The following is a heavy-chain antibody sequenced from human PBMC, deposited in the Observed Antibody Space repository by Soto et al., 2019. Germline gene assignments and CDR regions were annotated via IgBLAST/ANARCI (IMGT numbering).Heavy chain of an antibody. V-gene: IGHV3-30-3*01. CDR1: GFTFSSYA. CDR2: ISYDGSNK. CDR3: ARDGARGDYYDSSGSSWY. Sequence: QVQLVESGGGVVQPGRSLRLSCAASGFTFSSYAMHWVRQAPGKGLEWVAVISYDGSNKYYADSVKGRFTISRDNSKNTLYLQMNSLRAEDTAVYYWARDGARGDYYDSSGSSWYWGQGTLVTVSS. J-gene: IGHJ4*02. D-gene: IGHD3-22*01.